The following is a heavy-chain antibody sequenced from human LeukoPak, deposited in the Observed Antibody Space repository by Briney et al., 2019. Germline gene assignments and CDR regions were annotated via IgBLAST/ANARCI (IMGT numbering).Heavy chain of an antibody. CDR1: GYSFTSYW. V-gene: IGHV5-10-1*01. CDR3: ARHDADYYDRSGYLRDY. CDR2: IDPSDSYT. Sequence: GESLKISCKGSGYSFTSYWISWVRQMPGKGLEWMGRIDPSDSYTNYSPSFQGHVTISADKSISTAYLQWSSLKASDTAMYYCARHDADYYDRSGYLRDYWGQGTLVTVSS. J-gene: IGHJ4*02. D-gene: IGHD3-22*01.